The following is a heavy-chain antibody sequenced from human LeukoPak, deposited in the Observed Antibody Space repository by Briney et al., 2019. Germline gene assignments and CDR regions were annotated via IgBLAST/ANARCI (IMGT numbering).Heavy chain of an antibody. CDR1: GFTFSSYT. Sequence: GGSLRLSCAASGFTFSSYTMNWVRQTPGKGLEWVSSITSSSGYIYYADSVKGRFTISRDNAKNSLYLQMNSLRAEDTAVYYCARDPGAYSSSPIDYWGQGTLVTVSS. J-gene: IGHJ4*02. CDR3: ARDPGAYSSSPIDY. V-gene: IGHV3-21*01. D-gene: IGHD6-6*01. CDR2: ITSSSGYI.